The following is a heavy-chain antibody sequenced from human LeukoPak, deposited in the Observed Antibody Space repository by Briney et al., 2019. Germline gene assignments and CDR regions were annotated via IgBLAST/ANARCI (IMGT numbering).Heavy chain of an antibody. CDR3: ARVVPTNWFDP. Sequence: SETLSLTCTVSGGSISSYYWSWIRQPPGKGLEWIGYIYYSGSTNYNPSLKSRVTISVDTSKNQFSLKLSSVTAAGTAVYYCARVVPTNWFDPWGQGTLVTVSS. CDR2: IYYSGST. CDR1: GGSISSYY. V-gene: IGHV4-59*01. J-gene: IGHJ5*02. D-gene: IGHD4/OR15-4a*01.